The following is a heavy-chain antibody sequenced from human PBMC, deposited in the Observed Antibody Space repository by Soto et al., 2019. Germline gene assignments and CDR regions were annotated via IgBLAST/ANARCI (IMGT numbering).Heavy chain of an antibody. CDR1: GFTFNIYS. CDR2: ISGSGGST. D-gene: IGHD3-3*01. Sequence: EVQLLESGGGFVQPGGSLRISCAASGFTFNIYSMTWLRQAPGKGLEWVSTISGSGGSTYYTESVKGRFTISRDNSKNTLFLQMSSLRAEDTAAYSCAKDWTSIWGQGTMVTVSS. J-gene: IGHJ3*02. V-gene: IGHV3-23*01. CDR3: AKDWTSI.